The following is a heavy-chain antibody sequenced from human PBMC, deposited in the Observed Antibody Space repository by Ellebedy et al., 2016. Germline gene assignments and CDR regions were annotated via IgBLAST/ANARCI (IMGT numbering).Heavy chain of an antibody. CDR1: GFPFSSYG. CDR3: VREIWFGGSKYVDY. V-gene: IGHV3-33*01. J-gene: IGHJ4*02. Sequence: GESLKISXAASGFPFSSYGMHWVRQAPGKGLEWVAVICFDGRDQSYTDSVKGRFTISRDNSKNTLYLQMNSLRSEDTAVYYCVREIWFGGSKYVDYWGQGTLVIVSS. D-gene: IGHD3-10*01. CDR2: ICFDGRDQ.